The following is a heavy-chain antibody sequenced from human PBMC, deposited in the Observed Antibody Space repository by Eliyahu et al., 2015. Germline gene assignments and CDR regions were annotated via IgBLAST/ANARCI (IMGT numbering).Heavy chain of an antibody. CDR2: IYSDGRT. Sequence: EVQLVESGGGLIQPGGSLRLSCAASGFSVSYDYMCWVRQAPGKGLEWVSLIYSDGRTYYADSVKGRFTISRDNSKNTVFLQMNSLRVEDTAVYYCARHDYLEYWGQGILVTVSS. J-gene: IGHJ4*02. V-gene: IGHV3-53*01. CDR3: ARHDYLEY. CDR1: GFSVSYDY.